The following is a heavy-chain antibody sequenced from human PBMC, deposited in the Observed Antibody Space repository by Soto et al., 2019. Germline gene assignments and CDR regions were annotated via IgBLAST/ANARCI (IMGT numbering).Heavy chain of an antibody. D-gene: IGHD2-21*01. CDR3: VKAGVRDLIAEVSVYFDN. V-gene: IGHV3-9*01. J-gene: IGHJ4*02. Sequence: EVQLVESGGGLVQPGRSLRLSCAASGFIFDNSGMHWVRQAPGKGLEWVSGISWNGGNIGYADSVRGRFSISRHNAKDSLFLQMDSLRPDDTAFYYCVKAGVRDLIAEVSVYFDNWAQGTLVTVSS. CDR2: ISWNGGNI. CDR1: GFIFDNSG.